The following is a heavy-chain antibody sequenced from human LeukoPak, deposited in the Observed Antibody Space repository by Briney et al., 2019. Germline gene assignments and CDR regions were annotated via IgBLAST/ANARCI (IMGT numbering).Heavy chain of an antibody. CDR2: ISGSGGST. Sequence: GGSLRLSCAASGFTFSNYAMSWVRQAPGKGLEWVADISGSGGSTYYADSVKGRFTISRDNSKNTLYLQVNSLRAEDTAVYYCAKDPDTAIVGYFDYWGQGTLVTVYS. CDR1: GFTFSNYA. CDR3: AKDPDTAIVGYFDY. J-gene: IGHJ4*02. D-gene: IGHD5-18*01. V-gene: IGHV3-23*01.